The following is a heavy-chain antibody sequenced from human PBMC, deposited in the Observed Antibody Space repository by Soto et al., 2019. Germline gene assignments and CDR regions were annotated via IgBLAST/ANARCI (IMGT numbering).Heavy chain of an antibody. CDR2: VSGSGGTS. CDR1: GFTFSRYD. D-gene: IGHD6-19*01. CDR3: AKMGYSSDWS. Sequence: EVQLLESGGGLVQPGGSLRLSCAASGFTFSRYDMNWVRQAPGKGLEWVSVVSGSGGTSYYADSVKGRVIVSRDNSKNTLYLQMNSLRAEDTALYYCAKMGYSSDWSWGQGTLVTVSS. J-gene: IGHJ5*02. V-gene: IGHV3-23*01.